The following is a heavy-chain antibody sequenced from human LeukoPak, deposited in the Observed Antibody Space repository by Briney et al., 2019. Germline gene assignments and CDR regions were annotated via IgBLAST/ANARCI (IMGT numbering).Heavy chain of an antibody. CDR3: ARASFNSYGYYYYYYMDV. J-gene: IGHJ6*03. Sequence: SETLSLTCAVYGGSFSGYYWSWIRQPPGKGLEWIGEINHSGSTNYNPSLKSRFTISVDTSKNQFSLKLSSVTAADTAVYYCARASFNSYGYYYYYYMDVWGKGTTVTVSS. CDR2: INHSGST. D-gene: IGHD5-18*01. V-gene: IGHV4-34*01. CDR1: GGSFSGYY.